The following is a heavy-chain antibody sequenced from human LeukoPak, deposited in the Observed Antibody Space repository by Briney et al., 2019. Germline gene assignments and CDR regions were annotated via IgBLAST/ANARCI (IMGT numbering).Heavy chain of an antibody. CDR2: IIPIFGTA. CDR1: GGTFSSYA. Sequence: HGASVKVSCKASGGTFSSYAISWVRQAPGQGLEWMGGIIPIFGTANYAQKFQGRVTITADKSTSTAYMELSSLRSEDTAVYYCAREPRPGIAAAGTWFDPWGQGTLVTVSS. V-gene: IGHV1-69*06. CDR3: AREPRPGIAAAGTWFDP. J-gene: IGHJ5*02. D-gene: IGHD6-13*01.